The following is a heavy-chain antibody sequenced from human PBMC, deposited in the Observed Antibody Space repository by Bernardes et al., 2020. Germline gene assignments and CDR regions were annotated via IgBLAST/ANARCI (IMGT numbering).Heavy chain of an antibody. CDR1: GGSISSYY. CDR2: SHYSGST. D-gene: IGHD6-19*01. CDR3: ARSPSPTAGGWYVYYFGF. Sequence: SETLSLTCTVSGGSISSYYWNWIRQPPGKGLEWIGYSHYSGSTKYNPSLKSRVTISVDTSKNQFPLKLSSVTAAETAGYYCARSPSPTAGGWYVYYFGFWGQGALVTVSS. J-gene: IGHJ4*02. V-gene: IGHV4-59*01.